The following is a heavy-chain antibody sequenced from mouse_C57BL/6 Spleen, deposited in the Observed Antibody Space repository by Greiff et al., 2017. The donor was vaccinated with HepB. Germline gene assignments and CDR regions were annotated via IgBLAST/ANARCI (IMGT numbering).Heavy chain of an antibody. J-gene: IGHJ2*01. D-gene: IGHD1-1*01. V-gene: IGHV1-64*01. CDR1: GYTFTSYW. CDR3: ASSTVVATDY. Sequence: QVQLQQPGAELVKPGASVKLSCKASGYTFTSYWMHWVKQRPGQGLEWIGMIHPNSGSTNYNEKFKSKATLTVDKSSSSAYMQLSSLTSEDSAVYYCASSTVVATDYWGQGTTLTVSS. CDR2: IHPNSGST.